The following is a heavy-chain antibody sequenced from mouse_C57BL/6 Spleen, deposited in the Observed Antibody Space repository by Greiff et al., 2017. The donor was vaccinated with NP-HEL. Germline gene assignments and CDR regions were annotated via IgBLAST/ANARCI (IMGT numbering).Heavy chain of an antibody. V-gene: IGHV5-9*01. CDR3: ARRGYDYLYDFDY. CDR1: GFTFSSYT. Sequence: EVKLVESGGGLVKPGGSLKLSCAASGFTFSSYTMSWVRQTPEKRLEWVATISGGGGNTYYPASVKGRFTITRDNAKNTLYLQMSSLRSEDTALYDYARRGYDYLYDFDYWGQGTTLTVSS. CDR2: ISGGGGNT. D-gene: IGHD2-4*01. J-gene: IGHJ2*01.